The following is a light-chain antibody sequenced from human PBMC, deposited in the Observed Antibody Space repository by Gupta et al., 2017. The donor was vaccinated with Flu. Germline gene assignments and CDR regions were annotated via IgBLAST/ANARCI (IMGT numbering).Light chain of an antibody. V-gene: IGLV3-19*01. Sequence: GDSHRNSYARWDKQKQGQAPVRVIYAKNIRPSGIPDRLSGSSSGNQGSLTSTGAPSEDEADYYCDARDSTDNHQAVFGGGTKLTGL. CDR1: SHRNSY. CDR2: AKN. CDR3: DARDSTDNHQAV. J-gene: IGLJ2*01.